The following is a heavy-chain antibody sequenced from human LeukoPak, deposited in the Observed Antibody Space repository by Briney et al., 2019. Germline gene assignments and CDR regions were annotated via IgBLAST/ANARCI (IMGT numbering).Heavy chain of an antibody. Sequence: ASEKVSCKTSRYTFTSYDINWVRQATGQGLEWMGWMNPNSGNTGYAQKFQGRVTMTRNTSISTAYMELSSLRSEDTAVYYCARGLRGTGRNYYYYMDVWGKGTTVTVSS. J-gene: IGHJ6*03. D-gene: IGHD3-16*01. CDR1: RYTFTSYD. CDR2: MNPNSGNT. V-gene: IGHV1-8*01. CDR3: ARGLRGTGRNYYYYMDV.